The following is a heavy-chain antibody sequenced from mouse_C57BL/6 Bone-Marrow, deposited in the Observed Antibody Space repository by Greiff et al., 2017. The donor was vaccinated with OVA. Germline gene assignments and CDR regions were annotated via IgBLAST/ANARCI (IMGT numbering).Heavy chain of an antibody. J-gene: IGHJ4*01. Sequence: EVMLVESGPGLAKPSQTLSLTCSVTGYFITSDYWNWIRKFPGHKLEYMGYISYSGSTYYNPSLISRISITRDTSKNQYYLQLNSVTTEDTATYDCARRLPHYYAMDYWGQGTSVTVSS. CDR1: GYFITSDY. V-gene: IGHV3-8*01. CDR3: ARRLPHYYAMDY. CDR2: ISYSGST. D-gene: IGHD2-2*01.